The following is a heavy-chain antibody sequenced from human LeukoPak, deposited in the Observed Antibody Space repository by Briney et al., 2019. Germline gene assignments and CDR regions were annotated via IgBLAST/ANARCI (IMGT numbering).Heavy chain of an antibody. CDR3: VYSSGWTKFYYYGMDV. J-gene: IGHJ6*02. D-gene: IGHD6-19*01. CDR1: GVSISNGF. V-gene: IGHV4-59*01. Sequence: SETLSLTCTVSGVSISNGFWSWIRQPPGREPEWIGSIHNSGISNYIPSLKSRLTISRDTSKNQFSLKLRSVTAADTAIYYCVYSSGWTKFYYYGMDVWGQGTTVTVSS. CDR2: IHNSGIS.